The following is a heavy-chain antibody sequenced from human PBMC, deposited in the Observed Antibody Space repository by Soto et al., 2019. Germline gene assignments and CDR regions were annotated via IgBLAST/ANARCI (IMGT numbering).Heavy chain of an antibody. J-gene: IGHJ6*03. Sequence: SETLSLTCTVSGGSISSYYWSWIRQPPGKGLEWIGYIYYSGSTKYNPSLKSRVTISLDTSKKQFSLKLSSVTAADTAVYYCARGYCSTTSCYVGFYYMDVWGKGTTVTVSS. CDR1: GGSISSYY. D-gene: IGHD2-2*01. CDR3: ARGYCSTTSCYVGFYYMDV. V-gene: IGHV4-59*01. CDR2: IYYSGST.